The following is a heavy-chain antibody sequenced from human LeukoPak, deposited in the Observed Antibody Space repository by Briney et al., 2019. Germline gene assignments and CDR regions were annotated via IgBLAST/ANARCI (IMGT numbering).Heavy chain of an antibody. CDR2: ISAYNGNT. V-gene: IGHV1-18*01. J-gene: IGHJ4*02. D-gene: IGHD3-9*01. CDR3: ARGYGTGGLLRYFDWLTAGDY. Sequence: ASVKVSCKASGYTFTSYGISWVRQAPGQGLEWMGWISAYNGNTNYAQKLQGRVTMTIDTSTSTAYMELRSLRSDDTAVYYCARGYGTGGLLRYFDWLTAGDYWGQGTLVTVSS. CDR1: GYTFTSYG.